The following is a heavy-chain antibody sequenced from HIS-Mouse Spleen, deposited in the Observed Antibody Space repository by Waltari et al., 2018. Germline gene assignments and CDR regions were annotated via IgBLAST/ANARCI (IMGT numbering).Heavy chain of an antibody. V-gene: IGHV3-21*01. CDR1: GFTFSSYS. CDR2: IRSSSSYI. CDR3: ASKLGTAYFDY. D-gene: IGHD7-27*01. J-gene: IGHJ4*02. Sequence: EVQLVESGGGLVKPGGSLRLSCAASGFTFSSYSMNWVRQAPGKGLEWVSSIRSSSSYIYYADSVKGRFTISRDNAKNSLYLQMNSLRAEDTAVYYCASKLGTAYFDYWGQGTLVTVSS.